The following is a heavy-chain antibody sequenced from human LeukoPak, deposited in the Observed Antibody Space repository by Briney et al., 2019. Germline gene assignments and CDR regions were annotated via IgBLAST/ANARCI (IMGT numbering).Heavy chain of an antibody. V-gene: IGHV1-69*01. J-gene: IGHJ6*03. CDR3: ATSGGDYYYYSLDV. CDR1: GGTFSRYA. Sequence: SVKVSCKACGGTFSRYAISWVRHAPRHGLEWMGVVIPVLGTTNYAQTFQNKVTIPEDESTSTTYMELSSLTSEDTAVYYCATSGGDYYYYSLDVWGKGTPVTISS. D-gene: IGHD3-10*01. CDR2: VIPVLGTT.